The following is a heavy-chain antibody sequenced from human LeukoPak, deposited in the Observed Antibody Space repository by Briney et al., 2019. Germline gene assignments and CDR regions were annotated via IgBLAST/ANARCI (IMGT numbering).Heavy chain of an antibody. CDR3: ARASDYGDYGFDY. CDR2: IYSGGST. CDR1: GFTVSSNY. V-gene: IGHV3-53*01. J-gene: IGHJ4*02. Sequence: GGSLRLSCAASGFTVSSNYMSWVRQAPGKGLEWVSVIYSGGSTYYADSVKGRFTISRDNSKNTLYLQMNSLRAEDTAVYYCARASDYGDYGFDYWGQETLVTVSS. D-gene: IGHD4-17*01.